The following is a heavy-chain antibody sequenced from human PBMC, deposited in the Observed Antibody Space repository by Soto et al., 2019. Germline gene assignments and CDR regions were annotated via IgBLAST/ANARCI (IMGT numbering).Heavy chain of an antibody. V-gene: IGHV4-59*08. J-gene: IGHJ4*02. CDR3: ASTRMIVAHFDY. CDR1: GGSISSYY. Sequence: SETLSLTCTVSGGSISSYYWSWIRQPPGKGLEWIGYIYYSGSTNYNPSLKSRVTISVDTSKNQFSLKLSSVTAADAAVYYCASTRMIVAHFDYWGQGTLVTVSS. D-gene: IGHD3-22*01. CDR2: IYYSGST.